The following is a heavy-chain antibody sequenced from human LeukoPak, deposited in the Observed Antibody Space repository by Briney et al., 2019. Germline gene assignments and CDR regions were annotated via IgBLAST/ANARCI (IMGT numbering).Heavy chain of an antibody. J-gene: IGHJ6*02. CDR1: GVSISSYY. D-gene: IGHD1-14*01. CDR2: IYYSGST. Sequence: SETLSLTCTVSGVSISSYYWSWIRQPPGKGLEWIGYIYYSGSTNYNPSLKSRVTISVDTSKNQFSLKLSSVTAADTAVYYCARVQEPYYYYGMDVWGQGTTVTVSS. CDR3: ARVQEPYYYYGMDV. V-gene: IGHV4-59*01.